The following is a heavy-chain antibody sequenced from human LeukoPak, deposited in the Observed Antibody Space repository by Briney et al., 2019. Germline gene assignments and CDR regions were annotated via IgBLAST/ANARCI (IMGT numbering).Heavy chain of an antibody. D-gene: IGHD3-22*01. CDR2: ISWNSGSI. V-gene: IGHV3-9*01. Sequence: GGSLRLSCAASGFTFDDYAMHWVRQAPGKGLEWVSGISWNSGSIGYADSVKGRFTISRDNAKNSLYLQMNSLRAEDTALYYCAKDERSYYYDSSGYYNYWGQGTLVTVSS. CDR1: GFTFDDYA. CDR3: AKDERSYYYDSSGYYNY. J-gene: IGHJ4*02.